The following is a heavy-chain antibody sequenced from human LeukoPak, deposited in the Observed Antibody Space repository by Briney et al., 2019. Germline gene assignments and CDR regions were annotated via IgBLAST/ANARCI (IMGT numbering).Heavy chain of an antibody. CDR2: IYTSGGT. V-gene: IGHV4-4*07. J-gene: IGHJ6*03. CDR3: ARVADFWSRYYYYYMDV. Sequence: PSETLSLTCAVSGDSISGYYWSWVRQPAGKGLEWIGRIYTSGGTNYNPSLKSRVTMSVDTSKNRFSLKLSSVTAADTAVYYCARVADFWSRYYYYYMDVWGKGTTVTVSS. CDR1: GDSISGYY. D-gene: IGHD3-3*01.